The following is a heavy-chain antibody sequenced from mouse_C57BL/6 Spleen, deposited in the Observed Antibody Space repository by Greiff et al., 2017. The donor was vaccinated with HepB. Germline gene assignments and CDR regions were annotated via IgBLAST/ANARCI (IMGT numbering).Heavy chain of an antibody. CDR2: ISYDGSN. J-gene: IGHJ1*03. Sequence: ESGPGLVKPSQSLSLTCSVTGYSITSGYYWNWIRQFPGNKLEWMGYISYDGSNNYNPSLKNRISITRDTSKNQFFLKLNSVTTEDTATYYCARVPSSYEWYFDVWGTGTTVTVSS. CDR1: GYSITSGYY. CDR3: ARVPSSYEWYFDV. V-gene: IGHV3-6*01. D-gene: IGHD1-1*01.